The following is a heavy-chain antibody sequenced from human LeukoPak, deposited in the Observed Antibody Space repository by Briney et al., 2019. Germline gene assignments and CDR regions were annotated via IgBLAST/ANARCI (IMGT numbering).Heavy chain of an antibody. CDR2: INYSGTNM. Sequence: GGSLRLSCAASGFTFSSYSMNWVRQAPGKGLEWVSSINYSGTNMYYADSVKGRFTISRDNAKNSLFLQMNSLRPEDTAVYYCVTSGCSGATCYFYFDYWGQGTLVTVS. CDR3: VTSGCSGATCYFYFDY. V-gene: IGHV3-21*01. D-gene: IGHD2-15*01. CDR1: GFTFSSYS. J-gene: IGHJ4*02.